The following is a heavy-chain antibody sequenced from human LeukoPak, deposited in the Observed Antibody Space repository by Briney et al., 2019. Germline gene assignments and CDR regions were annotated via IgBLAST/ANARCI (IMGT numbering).Heavy chain of an antibody. CDR1: GFTFSSYW. J-gene: IGHJ4*02. CDR3: ARGGWYYFDY. D-gene: IGHD6-19*01. V-gene: IGHV3-7*04. Sequence: GGSLRLSCAASGFTFSSYWMSWVRQAPGKGLEWVACIKQDGSEIYYVDSVKGRFTISRDNAKNSLYLRMNSLRVEDTAVYYCARGGWYYFDYWGQGTLVTVPS. CDR2: IKQDGSEI.